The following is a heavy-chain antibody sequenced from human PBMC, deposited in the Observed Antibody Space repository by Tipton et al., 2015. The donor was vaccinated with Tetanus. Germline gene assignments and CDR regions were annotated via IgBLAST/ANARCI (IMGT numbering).Heavy chain of an antibody. CDR3: ASNGYDFWSGYYSFYYYYGMDV. J-gene: IGHJ6*02. Sequence: LRLSCAVYGGSFSGYYWSWIRQPPGKGLEWIGEINHSGSTNYNPSLKSRVTISVDTPKNQFSRKLSSVTAADTAVYYCASNGYDFWSGYYSFYYYYGMDVWGQGTTVTVSS. CDR1: GGSFSGYY. V-gene: IGHV4-34*01. D-gene: IGHD3-3*01. CDR2: INHSGST.